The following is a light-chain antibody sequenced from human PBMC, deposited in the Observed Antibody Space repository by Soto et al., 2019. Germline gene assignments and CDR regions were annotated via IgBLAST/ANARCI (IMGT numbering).Light chain of an antibody. CDR3: VAWDDSLSGWV. Sequence: QSVLTQPPSASGTPGQRVTISCSGSSSNIGSNSVYWYQQLPGTAPKLLIYMNDQRPSGVPDRFSGSKSGTSVSLAISGLRSEDEAEYYCVAWDDSLSGWVFGGGTKLTVL. CDR2: MND. V-gene: IGLV1-47*01. J-gene: IGLJ3*02. CDR1: SSNIGSNS.